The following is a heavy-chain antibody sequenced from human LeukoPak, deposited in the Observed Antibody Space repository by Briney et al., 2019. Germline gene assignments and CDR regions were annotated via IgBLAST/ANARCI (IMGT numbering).Heavy chain of an antibody. Sequence: GGSLRLSCAASGFTFSSYWMSWVRQAPGKGLEWVSYIDRRSTIIYYADSVKGRFTISRDNAKNSLYLQMNSLRAEDSAVYYCARDGNMGAEIDYWGQGILVTVSS. J-gene: IGHJ4*02. CDR2: IDRRSTII. V-gene: IGHV3-48*01. CDR3: ARDGNMGAEIDY. D-gene: IGHD1-26*01. CDR1: GFTFSSYW.